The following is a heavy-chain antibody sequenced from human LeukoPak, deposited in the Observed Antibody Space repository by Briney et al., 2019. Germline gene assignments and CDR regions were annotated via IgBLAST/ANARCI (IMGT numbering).Heavy chain of an antibody. CDR3: AKDTTVTPYYFDY. J-gene: IGHJ4*02. Sequence: GGSLRLSCAASGFTFSSYGMHWVRQAPGKGLEWVAVISYDGSNKYYADSVKGRFTISRDNSKNTLYLQMNSLRAEDTAVYYCAKDTTVTPYYFDYWGQGTPVTVSS. D-gene: IGHD4-17*01. V-gene: IGHV3-30*18. CDR2: ISYDGSNK. CDR1: GFTFSSYG.